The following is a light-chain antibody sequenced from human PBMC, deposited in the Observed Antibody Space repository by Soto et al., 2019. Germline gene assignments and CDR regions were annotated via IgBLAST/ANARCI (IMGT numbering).Light chain of an antibody. CDR3: QSYDSSNQGDAV. V-gene: IGLV6-57*02. CDR1: SGSIASNY. Sequence: NFMLTQPHSVSESPGKTVTISCTGSSGSIASNYVQWYQQRPGSAPTTVIYEDNQRPSGVPDRFSGSIDSSSNSASLTISGLKTEDEADYYCQSYDSSNQGDAVFGGGTQLTVL. J-gene: IGLJ7*01. CDR2: EDN.